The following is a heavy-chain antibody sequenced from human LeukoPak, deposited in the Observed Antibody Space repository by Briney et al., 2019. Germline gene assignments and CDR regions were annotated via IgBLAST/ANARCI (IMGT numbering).Heavy chain of an antibody. CDR3: ARDAPYYDFWSGYSGNYYYYMDV. D-gene: IGHD3-3*01. Sequence: PGGSLRLSCAASGFTFSSYWMSWVRQAPGKGLEWVANIKQDGSEKYYVDSVKGRFTISRDNAKNSLYLQMNSLRAEDTAVYYCARDAPYYDFWSGYSGNYYYYMDVWGKGTTVTVSS. CDR1: GFTFSSYW. CDR2: IKQDGSEK. J-gene: IGHJ6*03. V-gene: IGHV3-7*01.